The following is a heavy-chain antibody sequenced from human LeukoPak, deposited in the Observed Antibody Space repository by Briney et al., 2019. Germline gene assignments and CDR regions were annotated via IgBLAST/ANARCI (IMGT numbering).Heavy chain of an antibody. CDR3: ARESHGDYPACFDF. CDR1: GFTFSSYA. Sequence: GGSLRLSCAASGFTFSSYAMHWVRQAPGKGLEWVAVISYDGSNKYYADSVKGRFTISRDNSKNTLYLQMNSLRAEDTAVYYCARESHGDYPACFDFWGQGTLVTVSS. D-gene: IGHD4-17*01. J-gene: IGHJ4*02. CDR2: ISYDGSNK. V-gene: IGHV3-30-3*01.